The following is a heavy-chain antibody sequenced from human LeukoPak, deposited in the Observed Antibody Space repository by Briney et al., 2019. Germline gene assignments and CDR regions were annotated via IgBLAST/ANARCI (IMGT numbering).Heavy chain of an antibody. D-gene: IGHD2-15*01. CDR3: ARLRPVVVVAAGWFDP. J-gene: IGHJ5*02. CDR1: GGSFSYDY. V-gene: IGHV4-34*01. CDR2: INHSGST. Sequence: PSETLSLTCAVYGGSFSYDYWSWIRQPPGKRLEWIGEINHSGSTNYNPSLKSRVTISVDTSKNQFSLKLYSVTAADTAVYYCARLRPVVVVAAGWFDPWGRGSLVTVSS.